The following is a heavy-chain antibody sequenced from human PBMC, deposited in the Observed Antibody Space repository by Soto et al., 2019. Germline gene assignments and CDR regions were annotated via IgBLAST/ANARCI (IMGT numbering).Heavy chain of an antibody. D-gene: IGHD3-3*01. J-gene: IGHJ4*02. CDR1: GYTFTSYD. CDR3: ARGLSYDFWSGYYLFY. V-gene: IGHV1-8*01. CDR2: MNTNSGNT. Sequence: QVQLVQSGAEVKKPGASVKVSCKASGYTFTSYDINWVRQATGQGLEWMGWMNTNSGNTGSAQKFQGRVTMTRNTSISTAYMELSSLRSEDTAVYYCARGLSYDFWSGYYLFYWVQGTLVTVSS.